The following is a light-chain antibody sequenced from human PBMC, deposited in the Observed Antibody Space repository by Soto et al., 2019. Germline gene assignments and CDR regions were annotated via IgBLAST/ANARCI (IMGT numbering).Light chain of an antibody. Sequence: QSVLTQPPSVSGAPGQRVSISCTGDSSNLGADYDVHWYRQLPGTAPTLLIYNNNNRPSGVPDRFSGSRSGASASLAITGLQDEDEAIYYCQSFDVSLNVVFGGGTQLTVL. CDR2: NNN. J-gene: IGLJ2*01. CDR1: SSNLGADYD. V-gene: IGLV1-40*01. CDR3: QSFDVSLNVV.